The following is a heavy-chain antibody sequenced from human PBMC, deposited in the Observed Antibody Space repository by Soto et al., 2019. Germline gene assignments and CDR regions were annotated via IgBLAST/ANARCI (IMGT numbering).Heavy chain of an antibody. V-gene: IGHV4-39*01. CDR1: GGSISSSSYY. J-gene: IGHJ6*02. Sequence: SETLSLTCTVSGGSISSSSYYWGWIRQPPGKGLEWIGSIYYSGSTYYNPSLKSRVTISVDTSKNQFSLKLSSVTAADTAVYYCARHRIVGATAHYYYGMAVWGQGTTVTVSS. D-gene: IGHD1-26*01. CDR2: IYYSGST. CDR3: ARHRIVGATAHYYYGMAV.